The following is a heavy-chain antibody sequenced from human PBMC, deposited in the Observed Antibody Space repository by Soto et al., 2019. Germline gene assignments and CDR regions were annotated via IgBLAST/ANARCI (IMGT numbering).Heavy chain of an antibody. D-gene: IGHD5-18*01. CDR2: ISGSSDTI. CDR1: GFTLSGYS. Sequence: EVVLVESGGGLAQPGGSLRLSCAASGFTLSGYSMNWVRHAPGKGLEWVSYISGSSDTIVYADSVKGRFTISRDNARNLVYLQMNSLRVEDRAVYFCSRASNSHGRPDQWGQGTLVTVSS. V-gene: IGHV3-48*01. CDR3: SRASNSHGRPDQ. J-gene: IGHJ4*02.